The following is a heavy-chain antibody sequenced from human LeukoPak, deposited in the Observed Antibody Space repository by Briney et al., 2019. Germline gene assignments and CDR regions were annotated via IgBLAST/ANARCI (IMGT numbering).Heavy chain of an antibody. D-gene: IGHD5-12*01. CDR2: ISGSDNTI. J-gene: IGHJ4*02. CDR1: GFAFSSYS. Sequence: GGSLRLSCAASGFAFSSYSMNWVRQAPGKGLEWVSYISGSDNTIYYADSVKGRFTISRDNARNSPYLQMNSLRDEDTAVYYCARVHRGYSFGRLDYWGQGTLVTVSS. CDR3: ARVHRGYSFGRLDY. V-gene: IGHV3-48*02.